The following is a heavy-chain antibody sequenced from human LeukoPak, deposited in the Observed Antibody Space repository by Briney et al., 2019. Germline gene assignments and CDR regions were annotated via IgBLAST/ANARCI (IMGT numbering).Heavy chain of an antibody. CDR3: ARRTFPSMFIDF. D-gene: IGHD1/OR15-1a*01. CDR2: IYYSGST. V-gene: IGHV4-59*08. J-gene: IGHJ4*02. CDR1: GGSISDYY. Sequence: SETLSLTCTVSGGSISDYYWTWIRQSPGKGLEWIGYIYYSGSTSYNPSLESRVTISVDTSKDQFSLKVNSVTAADTATYFCARRTFPSMFIDFWGQGALVTVSS.